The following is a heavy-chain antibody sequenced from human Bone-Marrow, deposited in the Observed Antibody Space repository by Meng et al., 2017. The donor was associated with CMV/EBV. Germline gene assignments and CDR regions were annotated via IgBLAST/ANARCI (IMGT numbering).Heavy chain of an antibody. CDR1: GFTFSSSG. V-gene: IGHV3-30*02. D-gene: IGHD2-2*01. Sequence: GESLKISCAASGFTFSSSGMHWVRQATGKGLEWVAFIRYDASDRYHADSVRGRFTISRDNSKNTLYLQMNSLRAEDTAVYYCAKGEGIVVVPAANDYWGQGTLVTVSS. CDR3: AKGEGIVVVPAANDY. J-gene: IGHJ4*02. CDR2: IRYDASDR.